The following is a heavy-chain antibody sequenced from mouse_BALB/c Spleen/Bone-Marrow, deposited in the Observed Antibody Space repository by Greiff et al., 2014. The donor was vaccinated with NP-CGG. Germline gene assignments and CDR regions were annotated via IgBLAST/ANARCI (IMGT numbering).Heavy chain of an antibody. J-gene: IGHJ2*01. V-gene: IGHV5-6-3*01. Sequence: EVKLQESGGGLVQPGGSLKLSCAASGFTFSNYGMSWVRQTPDKRLELVATINSNGGSTYYPDSVKGRFTISRDTAKSTLYLQMSSLKSEETAMYYCVRGNYGNYVDYCDFWGQGTTLTVSS. CDR1: GFTFSNYG. CDR3: VRGNYGNYVDYCDF. D-gene: IGHD2-1*01. CDR2: INSNGGST.